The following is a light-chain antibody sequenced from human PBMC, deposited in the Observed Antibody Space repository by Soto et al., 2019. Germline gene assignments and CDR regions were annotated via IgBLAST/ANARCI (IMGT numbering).Light chain of an antibody. CDR2: SNN. V-gene: IGLV1-44*01. Sequence: SALTQPPTASGTPGQRGTISCSGSSSNIGSNTVNWYQQLPGTAPKLLIYSNNQRPSGVPDRFSGSKSGTSASLAISGLQSEDEADYYCAAWDDSLNGRYVFGTGTKVTVL. CDR1: SSNIGSNT. CDR3: AAWDDSLNGRYV. J-gene: IGLJ1*01.